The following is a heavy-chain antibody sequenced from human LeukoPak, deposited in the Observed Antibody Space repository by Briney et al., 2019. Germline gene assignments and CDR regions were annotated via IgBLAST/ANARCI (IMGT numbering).Heavy chain of an antibody. CDR3: ATYGSGSYEFDYSFDY. Sequence: GASVKVSCKASGGTFSSYAISWVRQAPGQGLEWMGGIIPIFGTANYAQKFEGRVTITADESTSTASMELSSLRSEDTAVYYCATYGSGSYEFDYSFDYWGQGTLVTVSS. D-gene: IGHD3-10*01. CDR2: IIPIFGTA. CDR1: GGTFSSYA. V-gene: IGHV1-69*13. J-gene: IGHJ4*02.